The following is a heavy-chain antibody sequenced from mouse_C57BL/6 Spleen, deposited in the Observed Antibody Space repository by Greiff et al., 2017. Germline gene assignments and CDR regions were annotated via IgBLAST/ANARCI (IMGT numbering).Heavy chain of an antibody. V-gene: IGHV1-19*01. Sequence: VQLQQSGPVLVKPGASVKMSCKASGYTFTDYYMNWVKQSHGKSLEWIGVINPYNGGTSYNQKFKGKATLTVDKSSSTAYMELNSLTSEDSAVYYCARRNFHYYAMDYWGQGTSVTVSS. CDR3: ARRNFHYYAMDY. CDR1: GYTFTDYY. CDR2: INPYNGGT. J-gene: IGHJ4*01.